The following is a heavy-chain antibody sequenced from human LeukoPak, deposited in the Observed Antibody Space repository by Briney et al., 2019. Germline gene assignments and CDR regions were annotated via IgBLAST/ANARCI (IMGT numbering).Heavy chain of an antibody. CDR3: ASRGYSYGYKDY. Sequence: GGSLRLSCAASGITLSGYAMHWVRQAPGKGLEWVAVISYDGSNKYYADSVKGRFTISRDNSKNTLYLQMNSLRAEDTAVYYCASRGYSYGYKDYWGQGTLVTVSS. CDR1: GITLSGYA. D-gene: IGHD5-18*01. CDR2: ISYDGSNK. V-gene: IGHV3-30-3*01. J-gene: IGHJ4*02.